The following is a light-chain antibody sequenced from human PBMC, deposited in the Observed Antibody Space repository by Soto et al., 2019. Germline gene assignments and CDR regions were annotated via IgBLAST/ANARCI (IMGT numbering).Light chain of an antibody. Sequence: DIQMTQSPSTLSASVGDRVTITCRASQSISSWLAWYQQKRGKAPKLLIYDASSLESGVPSRFSGSGSDTEFTLTINNLQPDDFATYHCQQYNRYSLTFGGGTKVEIK. CDR3: QQYNRYSLT. J-gene: IGKJ4*01. CDR2: DAS. V-gene: IGKV1-5*01. CDR1: QSISSW.